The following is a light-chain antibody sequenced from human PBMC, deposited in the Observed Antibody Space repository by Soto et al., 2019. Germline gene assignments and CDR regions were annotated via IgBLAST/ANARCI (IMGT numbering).Light chain of an antibody. J-gene: IGKJ1*01. CDR1: QSISSY. CDR3: QQSYSTPWS. CDR2: AAS. V-gene: IGKV1-39*01. Sequence: DIQRTQSPSSLSSSVAVRVTITCRASQSISSYLNWYQQKPGKAPKLLIYAASSLQSGVPSRFSGSGSGTDFTLTISSLQPEDFATYYCQQSYSTPWSFGQGTKVEIK.